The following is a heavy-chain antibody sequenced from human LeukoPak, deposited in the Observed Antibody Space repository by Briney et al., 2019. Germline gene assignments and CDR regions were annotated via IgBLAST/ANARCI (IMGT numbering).Heavy chain of an antibody. J-gene: IGHJ6*03. CDR1: GGTFNTYA. D-gene: IGHD1-14*01. CDR2: IIPMFDTT. Sequence: ASVKVSCKASGGTFNTYALSWVRQAPGRGLEWMGAIIPMFDTTNYAQRFQGRLTLTADGSTGTAYLELNSLEAEDTAVYFCASGPFLTFDHTPEGYYHYYMDVWGTGTTVTTSS. CDR3: ASGPFLTFDHTPEGYYHYYMDV. V-gene: IGHV1-69*13.